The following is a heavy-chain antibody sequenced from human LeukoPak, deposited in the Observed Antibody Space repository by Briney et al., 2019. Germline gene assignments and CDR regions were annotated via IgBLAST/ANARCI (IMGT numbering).Heavy chain of an antibody. CDR1: GFTFSYYM. D-gene: IGHD1-20*01. J-gene: IGHJ4*02. CDR2: IKSDGITI. CDR3: LRDLNWSLDQ. V-gene: IGHV3-74*01. Sequence: GGSLRLSCAASGFTFSYYMMLWVRQAPGKGLVWVSRIKSDGITITYADSVKGRFTISRDNAKNTLYLQMNSLRAEDTAVYYCLRDLNWSLDQRGQGTLVTVSS.